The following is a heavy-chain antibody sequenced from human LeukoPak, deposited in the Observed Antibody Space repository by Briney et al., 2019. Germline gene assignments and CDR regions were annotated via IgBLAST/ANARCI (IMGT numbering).Heavy chain of an antibody. CDR3: AKDTDYGGNSVDAFDI. CDR2: ISGSGGST. D-gene: IGHD4-23*01. CDR1: GFTFSSYA. V-gene: IGHV3-23*01. Sequence: GGSLRLPCAASGFTFSSYAMSWVRQAPGKGLEWVSAISGSGGSTYYADSVKGRFTISRDNSKNTLYLQMNSLRAEDTAVYYWAKDTDYGGNSVDAFDIWGQGTMVTVSS. J-gene: IGHJ3*02.